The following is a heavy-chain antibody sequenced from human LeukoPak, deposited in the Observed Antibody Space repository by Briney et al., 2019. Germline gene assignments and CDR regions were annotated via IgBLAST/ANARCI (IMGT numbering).Heavy chain of an antibody. Sequence: SGTLSLTCTVSGGSISSSSYYWGWIRQPPGKGLEWIGSIYYSGSTYYNPSLKSRVTISVDTSKNQFSLKLSSVTAADTAVYYCARADIVVVVAAWAYFDYWGQGTLVTVSS. D-gene: IGHD2-15*01. CDR3: ARADIVVVVAAWAYFDY. CDR2: IYYSGST. J-gene: IGHJ4*02. V-gene: IGHV4-39*01. CDR1: GGSISSSSYY.